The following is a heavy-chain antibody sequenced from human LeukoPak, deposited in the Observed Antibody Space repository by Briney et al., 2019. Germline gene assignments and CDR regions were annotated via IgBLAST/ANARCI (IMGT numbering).Heavy chain of an antibody. V-gene: IGHV3-64*01. CDR3: ARGTAARQDECYYYSYMDL. CDR2: VSGNGGST. Sequence: GGSLRLSCAASGFTFSGYWMSWVRQAPGKGLEYVSIVSGNGGSTSYATSVKGRFTISRDNSKNTLFLQMGSLRVEDMAVYYCARGTAARQDECYYYSYMDLWRKGTKVTVP. J-gene: IGHJ6*03. CDR1: GFTFSGYW. D-gene: IGHD6-6*01.